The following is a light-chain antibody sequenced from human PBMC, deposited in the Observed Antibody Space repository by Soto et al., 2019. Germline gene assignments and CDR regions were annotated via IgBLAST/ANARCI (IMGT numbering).Light chain of an antibody. J-gene: IGLJ1*01. CDR1: SSDVGAFSY. Sequence: QSALTQPPSASGSPGQSVTISCTGTSSDVGAFSYVSWYQQHPAKAPKLMIYAVSTRTSGVSNRFSGSKSGNTASLTISGLQAEDEADYYCSSHNPIGTLQIFGPGTKLTVL. CDR2: AVS. CDR3: SSHNPIGTLQI. V-gene: IGLV2-14*01.